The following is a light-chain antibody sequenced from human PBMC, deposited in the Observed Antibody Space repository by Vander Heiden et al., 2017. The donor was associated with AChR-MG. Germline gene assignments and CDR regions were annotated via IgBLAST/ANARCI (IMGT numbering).Light chain of an antibody. J-gene: IGKJ5*01. CDR2: GAS. Sequence: IVLTQSPGTLSLSPGERATLSCRASQSVSSSYVAWYQQKPGQAPRLLIYGASSRATGIPDRFSGSASGTDFTLTISRLEPEDFAVYYCQQYGSSPVITFGQGTRLEIK. CDR3: QQYGSSPVIT. V-gene: IGKV3-20*01. CDR1: QSVSSSY.